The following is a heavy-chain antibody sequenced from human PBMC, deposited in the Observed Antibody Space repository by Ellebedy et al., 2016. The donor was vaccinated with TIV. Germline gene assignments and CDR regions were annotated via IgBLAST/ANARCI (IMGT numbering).Heavy chain of an antibody. Sequence: MPSETLSLTCTVSGGSISSYYWSWIRQPPGKGLEWIGYIYYSGSTNYNPSLKSRVTISVDTSKNQFSLKLSSVTAADTAVYYCAREVHHGFDYWGQGTLVTVSS. J-gene: IGHJ4*02. CDR2: IYYSGST. CDR3: AREVHHGFDY. V-gene: IGHV4-59*01. CDR1: GGSISSYY. D-gene: IGHD1-14*01.